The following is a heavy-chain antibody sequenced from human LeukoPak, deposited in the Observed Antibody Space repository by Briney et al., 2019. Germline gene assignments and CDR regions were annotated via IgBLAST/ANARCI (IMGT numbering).Heavy chain of an antibody. CDR3: ARVWRGLGVDY. V-gene: IGHV3-30*03. CDR1: GFTFSSYG. Sequence: GGSLRLSCAASGFTFSSYGMHWVRQAPGKGLEWVAVISYDGSNKYYADSVKGRFTISRDNSKNTLYLQMNSLRAEDTAVYYCARVWRGLGVDYWGQGTLVTVSS. J-gene: IGHJ4*02. CDR2: ISYDGSNK. D-gene: IGHD3-16*01.